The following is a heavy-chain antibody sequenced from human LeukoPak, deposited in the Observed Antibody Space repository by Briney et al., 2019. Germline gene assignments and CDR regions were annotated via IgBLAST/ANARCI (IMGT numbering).Heavy chain of an antibody. CDR3: ARDLGTIFGVAIDY. CDR1: GYTFTSYG. CDR2: ISAYNGNT. V-gene: IGHV1-18*01. J-gene: IGHJ4*02. D-gene: IGHD3-3*01. Sequence: ASVKVSCKASGYTFTSYGISWVRQAPGQGLEWMGWISAYNGNTNYAQKLQGRVTMTTDTSTSTAYMEPRSLRSDDTAVYYCARDLGTIFGVAIDYWGQGTLVTVSS.